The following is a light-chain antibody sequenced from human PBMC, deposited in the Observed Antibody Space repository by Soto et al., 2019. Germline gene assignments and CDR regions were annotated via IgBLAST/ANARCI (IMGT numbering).Light chain of an antibody. CDR3: QQYGSSPET. V-gene: IGKV3-20*01. J-gene: IGKJ1*01. CDR2: GAS. CDR1: QSVDSN. Sequence: DILMTQSPATLSVSPGERATLSCRASQSVDSNLAWYQQKPGQAPRLLIYGASSRATGIPDRFSGSGSGTDFTLTISRLEPEDFAVYYCQQYGSSPETFGQGTKV.